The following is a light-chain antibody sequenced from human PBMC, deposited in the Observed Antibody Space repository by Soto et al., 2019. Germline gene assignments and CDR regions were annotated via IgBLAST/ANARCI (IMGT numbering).Light chain of an antibody. J-gene: IGKJ1*01. CDR1: QSISSW. CDR2: DAS. V-gene: IGKV1-5*01. CDR3: QQYNSYPWT. Sequence: DIQMTPSPSTLSASVGDRVTITCRASQSISSWLAWYQQKPGKAPKLLIYDASSLESGVPLRFSGSGSGTEFTLTISSLQPDDFATYYCQQYNSYPWTFGQGTKVDIK.